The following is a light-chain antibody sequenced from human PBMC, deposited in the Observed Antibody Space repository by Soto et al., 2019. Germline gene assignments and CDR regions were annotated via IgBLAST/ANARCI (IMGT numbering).Light chain of an antibody. CDR2: DAS. CDR3: QQRSNWPRSST. CDR1: QSVSSY. J-gene: IGKJ5*01. V-gene: IGKV3-11*01. Sequence: EIVLTQSPATLSLSPGERATLSCRASQSVSSYLAWYQQKPGQAPRLLIYDASNRATGIPARFSGSGSGTDFTLTSSSLEPEDFAVYYCQQRSNWPRSSTFGQGTRLEIK.